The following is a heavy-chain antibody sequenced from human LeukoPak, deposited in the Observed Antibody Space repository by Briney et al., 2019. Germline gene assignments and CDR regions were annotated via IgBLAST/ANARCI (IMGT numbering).Heavy chain of an antibody. CDR2: ISYDGSNK. J-gene: IGHJ6*03. Sequence: GGSLRLSCAASGFTFSSYAMHWVRQAPGKGLEWVAVISYDGSNKYYADSVKGRFTISRDNSKNTLYLQMNSLRAEDTAVYYCARAGRGWQPNYYYYYMDVWGAGTTVTVSS. V-gene: IGHV3-30*01. D-gene: IGHD2-15*01. CDR3: ARAGRGWQPNYYYYYMDV. CDR1: GFTFSSYA.